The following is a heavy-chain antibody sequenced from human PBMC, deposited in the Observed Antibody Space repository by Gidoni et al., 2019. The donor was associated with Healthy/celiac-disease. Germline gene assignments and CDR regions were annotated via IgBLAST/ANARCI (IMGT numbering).Heavy chain of an antibody. Sequence: EVQLVESGGGWIQPGGSLRLSCAASGFTVSSNYMSWVRQAPGKGLEWVSVIYSGGSTYYADSVKGRFTISRDNSKNTLYLQMNSLRAEDTAVYYCARAKVWGVIPNWFDPWGQGTLVTVSS. V-gene: IGHV3-53*01. CDR2: IYSGGST. J-gene: IGHJ5*02. CDR3: ARAKVWGVIPNWFDP. CDR1: GFTVSSNY. D-gene: IGHD3-10*01.